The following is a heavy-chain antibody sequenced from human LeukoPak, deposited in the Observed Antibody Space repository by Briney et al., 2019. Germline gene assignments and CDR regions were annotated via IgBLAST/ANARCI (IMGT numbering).Heavy chain of an antibody. CDR3: ARPHTYYYDTTPYPGAFDI. Sequence: SETLSLTCTVSGGSISSYYWSWIRQPPGKGLEWIGYIYYSGSTNYNPSLKSRVTISVDTSKNQFSLKLSSVTAADTAVYYCARPHTYYYDTTPYPGAFDIWGQGTMVTVSS. CDR1: GGSISSYY. D-gene: IGHD3-22*01. J-gene: IGHJ3*02. CDR2: IYYSGST. V-gene: IGHV4-59*08.